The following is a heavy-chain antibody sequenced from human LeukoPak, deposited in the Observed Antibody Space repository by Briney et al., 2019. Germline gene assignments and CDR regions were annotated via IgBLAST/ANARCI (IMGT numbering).Heavy chain of an antibody. J-gene: IGHJ4*02. V-gene: IGHV1-2*04. Sequence: ASVKVSCKASGYTFTGYYMHWVRQAPGQGLEWMGWINPNSGGTNYAQKFQGWVTMTRDTSISTAYMELSRLRSDDTAVYYCATALTSIAARGDDYWGQGTLVTVSS. D-gene: IGHD6-6*01. CDR1: GYTFTGYY. CDR3: ATALTSIAARGDDY. CDR2: INPNSGGT.